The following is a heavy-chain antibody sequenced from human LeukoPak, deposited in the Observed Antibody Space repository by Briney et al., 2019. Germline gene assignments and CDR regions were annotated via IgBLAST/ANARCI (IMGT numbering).Heavy chain of an antibody. CDR3: ARMIAAAGTGWFDP. CDR2: ISYDGSNK. D-gene: IGHD6-13*01. Sequence: PGGSLRLSCAASGFTFRTYGMHWVRQAPGKGLEWVAVISYDGSNKYYADSVKGRFTISRDNSKNTLYLQMNSLRAEDTAVYYCARMIAAAGTGWFDPWGQGTLVTVSS. V-gene: IGHV3-30*03. J-gene: IGHJ5*02. CDR1: GFTFRTYG.